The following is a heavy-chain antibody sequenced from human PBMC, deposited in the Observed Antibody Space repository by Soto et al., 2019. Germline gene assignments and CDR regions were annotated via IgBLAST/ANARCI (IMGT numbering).Heavy chain of an antibody. J-gene: IGHJ6*02. V-gene: IGHV3-48*02. CDR2: ISSSSSTI. D-gene: IGHD4-17*01. Sequence: GGSLRLSCAASGFTFSSYSMNWVRQAPGKGLEWVSYISSSSSTIYYADSVKGRFTISRNNAKNSLYLQMNSLRDEDTAVYYCASSARHDYGDYDYYYYGMDVWGHGTTVTVSS. CDR3: ASSARHDYGDYDYYYYGMDV. CDR1: GFTFSSYS.